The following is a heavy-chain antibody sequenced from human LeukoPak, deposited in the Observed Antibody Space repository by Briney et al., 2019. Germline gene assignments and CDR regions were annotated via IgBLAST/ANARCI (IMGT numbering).Heavy chain of an antibody. CDR2: INPSGGST. CDR3: AEGRWLQPDY. CDR1: GYTFTSYY. J-gene: IGHJ4*02. D-gene: IGHD5-24*01. Sequence: ASVKVSCKASGYTFTSYYMHWVRQAPGQGLEWMGIINPSGGSTSYAQKFQGRVTMTRDTSISTAYMELSRLRSDDTAVYYCAEGRWLQPDYWGQGTLVTVSS. V-gene: IGHV1-46*01.